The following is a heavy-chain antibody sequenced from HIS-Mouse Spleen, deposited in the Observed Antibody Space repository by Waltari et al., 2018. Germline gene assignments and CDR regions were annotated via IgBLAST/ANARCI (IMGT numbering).Heavy chain of an antibody. CDR1: GYTFTGYY. J-gene: IGHJ3*02. V-gene: IGHV1-2*02. Sequence: QVQLVQSGAEVKKPGASVKVSCTASGYTFTGYYMHWVRQAPGQGLEWMGWINPNRGGTNYAQKFQGRVTMTRDTSISTAYMELSRLRSDDTAVYYCARDPTLDAFDIWGQGTMVTVSS. CDR2: INPNRGGT. CDR3: ARDPTLDAFDI.